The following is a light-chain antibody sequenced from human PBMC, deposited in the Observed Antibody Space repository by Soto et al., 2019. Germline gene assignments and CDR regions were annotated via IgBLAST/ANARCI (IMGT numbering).Light chain of an antibody. CDR3: CSYADNFFYV. CDR1: SSDVGAYNY. CDR2: DVT. V-gene: IGLV2-11*01. J-gene: IGLJ1*01. Sequence: QSVLTQPRSVSGSPGQSVTISCTGTSSDVGAYNYVSWYQHHPGKAPKLIIYDVTQRPSGIPDRFSGSKSGNTASLTISGLQADDEADYHCCSYADNFFYVFGSGTKVTVL.